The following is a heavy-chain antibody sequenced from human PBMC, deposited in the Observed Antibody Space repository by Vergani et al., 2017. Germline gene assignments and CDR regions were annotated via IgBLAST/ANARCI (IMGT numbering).Heavy chain of an antibody. CDR1: GFTFSSYS. V-gene: IGHV3-21*01. Sequence: EVQLVESGGGLVKPGGSLRLSCAASGFTFSSYSMNWVRQAPGKGLEWVSSISSSSSYIYYADSVKGRFTISRDNAKNSLYLQMNSLRAEDTAVYYCAGDRAGYCSSTSCPNWFDPWGQGTLVTVSS. J-gene: IGHJ5*02. CDR2: ISSSSSYI. CDR3: AGDRAGYCSSTSCPNWFDP. D-gene: IGHD2-2*03.